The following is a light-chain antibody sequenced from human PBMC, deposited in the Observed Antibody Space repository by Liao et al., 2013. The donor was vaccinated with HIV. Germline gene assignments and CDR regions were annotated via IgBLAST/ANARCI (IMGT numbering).Light chain of an antibody. V-gene: IGLV3-21*01. CDR2: HDS. Sequence: SYELTQSPSVSVAPGKTATISCGGDSIGSKSVHWYQQRPGQAPVLVMFHDSDRPHESPERFSGSNSGNTATLTISRVVAGEAGDEADYYCQLWDSNNDHPYVFGTGTKVTVL. CDR1: SIGSKS. CDR3: QLWDSNNDHPYV. J-gene: IGLJ1*01.